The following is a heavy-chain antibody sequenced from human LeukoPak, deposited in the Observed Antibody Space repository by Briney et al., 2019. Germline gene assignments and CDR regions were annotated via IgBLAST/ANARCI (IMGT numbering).Heavy chain of an antibody. J-gene: IGHJ4*02. CDR2: ILYDGSNK. D-gene: IGHD5-12*01. V-gene: IGHV3-30*18. CDR3: AKGFQYSGYDYFGY. Sequence: GGSLRLSCAASGFTFSNYGIHWVRQAPGKGLEWVAVILYDGSNKYYADSVKGRFTISRDNSKNTVYLQMNGLRGEDTAVYYCAKGFQYSGYDYFGYWGQGTLVTVSS. CDR1: GFTFSNYG.